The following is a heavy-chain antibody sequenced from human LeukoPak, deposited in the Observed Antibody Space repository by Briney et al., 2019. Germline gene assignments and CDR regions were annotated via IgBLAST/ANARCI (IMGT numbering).Heavy chain of an antibody. V-gene: IGHV5-51*01. D-gene: IGHD1/OR15-1a*01. J-gene: IGHJ4*02. CDR3: ARLPLGNWDIYFEY. Sequence: GTSLKISCKASGSSFTTYGIGWVRQMPGKGLEWMGIISPGDSKTRYSPSFQGQVTISADRSISTAYLQWSSLKASDTAMYYCARLPLGNWDIYFEYWGQGTLVTVSS. CDR1: GSSFTTYG. CDR2: ISPGDSKT.